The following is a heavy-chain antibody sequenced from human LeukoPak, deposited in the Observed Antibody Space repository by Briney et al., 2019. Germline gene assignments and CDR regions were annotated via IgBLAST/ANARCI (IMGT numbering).Heavy chain of an antibody. CDR3: ARDRVLGDTIGYYYGMDV. CDR1: GGAFSSYA. CDR2: IIPIFGTA. V-gene: IGHV1-69*13. D-gene: IGHD3-10*01. Sequence: SVKVSCKASGGAFSSYAPSWVRHARGHRLDWMGRIIPIFGTANYAQKFQGRVTITADESTSTAYMELSSLRSEDTAVYYCARDRVLGDTIGYYYGMDVWGKGTTVTVSS. J-gene: IGHJ6*04.